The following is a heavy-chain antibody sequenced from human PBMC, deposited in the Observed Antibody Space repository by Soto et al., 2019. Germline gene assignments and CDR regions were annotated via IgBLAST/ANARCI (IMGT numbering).Heavy chain of an antibody. Sequence: QVQLQESGPGLVKPSETLSLTCTVSSDSIAGENWWSWVRQPPGLGLEWIGEVFHTGGTNYNPSLKSRVTMEVDKSKTQFSLKLISATAADTAVYYCARVFSSGSGWMYYFDFWGQGTRVSVSS. D-gene: IGHD6-19*01. CDR2: VFHTGGT. V-gene: IGHV4-4*02. CDR1: SDSIAGENW. CDR3: ARVFSSGSGWMYYFDF. J-gene: IGHJ4*02.